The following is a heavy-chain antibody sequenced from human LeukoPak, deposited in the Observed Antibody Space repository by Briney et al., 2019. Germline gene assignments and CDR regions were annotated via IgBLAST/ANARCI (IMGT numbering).Heavy chain of an antibody. Sequence: GGSLRLSCAVSGFTFSSYGMNWVRQAPGKGLEWVSSISGSSTYIYYADSVKGRFAISRDNAKNSLYLQMNSLRAEDTAVYYCARAHNWKYGSFDFWGQGTLVTVSS. CDR3: ARAHNWKYGSFDF. CDR1: GFTFSSYG. J-gene: IGHJ4*02. D-gene: IGHD1-7*01. V-gene: IGHV3-21*01. CDR2: ISGSSTYI.